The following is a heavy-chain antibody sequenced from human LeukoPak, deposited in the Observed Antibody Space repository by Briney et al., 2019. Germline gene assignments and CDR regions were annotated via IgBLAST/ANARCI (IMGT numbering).Heavy chain of an antibody. Sequence: PGRSLRLSCAASGFTFSSYAMHWVRQAPGKGLEWVAVISYDRSNKYYADSVKGRFTISRDNSKNTLYLQMNSLRAEDTAVYYCARERYSYGPSGFDYWGQGTLVTVSS. CDR2: ISYDRSNK. CDR1: GFTFSSYA. CDR3: ARERYSYGPSGFDY. J-gene: IGHJ4*02. D-gene: IGHD5-18*01. V-gene: IGHV3-30*04.